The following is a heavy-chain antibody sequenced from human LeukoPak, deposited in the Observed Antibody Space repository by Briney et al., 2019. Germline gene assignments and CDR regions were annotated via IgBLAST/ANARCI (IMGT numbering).Heavy chain of an antibody. Sequence: SVKVSCKASGGTFSSYAISWVRQAPGQGLEWMGGIIPIFGTANYAQKFQGRVTITADESTSTAYMELSSLRSEDTAVYYCARAVYYYGSGSPDYYYGMDVWGKGTTGTVSS. CDR1: GGTFSSYA. D-gene: IGHD3-10*01. CDR2: IIPIFGTA. J-gene: IGHJ6*04. CDR3: ARAVYYYGSGSPDYYYGMDV. V-gene: IGHV1-69*13.